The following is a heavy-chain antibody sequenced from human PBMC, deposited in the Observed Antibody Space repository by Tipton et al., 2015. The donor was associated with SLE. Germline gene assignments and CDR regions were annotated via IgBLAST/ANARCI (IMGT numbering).Heavy chain of an antibody. J-gene: IGHJ1*01. CDR1: GFSFDRYA. CDR3: AREYYYGSV. D-gene: IGHD3-10*01. CDR2: ISRSTKDI. V-gene: IGHV3-48*03. Sequence: LSLTCAASGFSFDRYAMNWVRQAPGKGLEWVSYISRSTKDIYYADSVKGRFTISRDNAKNSLYLQMNSLRVEDTGVYYCAREYYYGSVWGQGTLVTVSS.